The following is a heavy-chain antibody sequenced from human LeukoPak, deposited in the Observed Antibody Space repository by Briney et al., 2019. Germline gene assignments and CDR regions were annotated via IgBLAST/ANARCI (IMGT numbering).Heavy chain of an antibody. CDR1: GGTFSSYT. D-gene: IGHD3-22*01. CDR3: ARETKTYSYDSSGYPLGFDP. J-gene: IGHJ5*02. V-gene: IGHV1-69*04. Sequence: GSSVTVSCKASGGTFSSYTISWVRQAPGQGLEWMGRIIPILGIANYAHKFQDRVTITADKSTSTAYMELRSLRSEDTAVYYCARETKTYSYDSSGYPLGFDPWGQGTLVTVSS. CDR2: IIPILGIA.